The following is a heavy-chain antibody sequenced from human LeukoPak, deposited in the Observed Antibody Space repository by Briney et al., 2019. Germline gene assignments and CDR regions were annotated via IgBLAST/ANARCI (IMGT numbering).Heavy chain of an antibody. J-gene: IGHJ4*02. Sequence: PGGTLRLSCAASGFTFSSHGMNWVRQAPGKGLEWVSGISPSGHTTYYADSVRGRFTISRDNSRNTVYLQMNSLRAEDTAVYYCAKDDRWLQFCCWGQGTLVTVSA. CDR3: AKDDRWLQFCC. D-gene: IGHD5-24*01. CDR1: GFTFSSHG. CDR2: ISPSGHTT. V-gene: IGHV3-23*01.